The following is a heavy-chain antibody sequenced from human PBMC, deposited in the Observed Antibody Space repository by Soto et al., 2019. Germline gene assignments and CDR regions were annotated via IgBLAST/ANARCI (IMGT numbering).Heavy chain of an antibody. J-gene: IGHJ5*02. Sequence: QSQTLSLTCAISGDRVSSNSAAWNWIRQSPSRGLEWLGRTYYRSKWYNDYAVSVKSRITINPDTSKNQFSLQLNSVTPEDTAVYYCARAGFYSGSYYHWFDPWGQGTLVTVSS. D-gene: IGHD1-26*01. CDR3: ARAGFYSGSYYHWFDP. V-gene: IGHV6-1*01. CDR1: GDRVSSNSAA. CDR2: TYYRSKWYN.